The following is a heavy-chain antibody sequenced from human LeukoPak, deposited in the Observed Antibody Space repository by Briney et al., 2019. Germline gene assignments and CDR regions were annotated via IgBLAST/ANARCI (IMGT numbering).Heavy chain of an antibody. V-gene: IGHV3-30*18. CDR1: GFTFSNYG. D-gene: IGHD5-24*01. CDR2: ISYDGSNK. CDR3: AKAVIESNYYFDY. J-gene: IGHJ4*02. Sequence: PGGSLRLSCAASGFTFSNYGMHWVRQAPGKGLEWVAVISYDGSNKYYADSVKGRFTISRGNSKNTLYLQMNSLRAEDTAVYYCAKAVIESNYYFDYWGQGTLVTVSS.